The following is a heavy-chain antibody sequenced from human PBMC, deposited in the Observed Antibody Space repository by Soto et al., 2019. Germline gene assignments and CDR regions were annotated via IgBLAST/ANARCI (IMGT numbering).Heavy chain of an antibody. CDR3: ARDQGVVVTADNWFYP. J-gene: IGHJ5*02. CDR2: IFSSGST. V-gene: IGHV4-4*07. CDR1: GGSITDYS. D-gene: IGHD2-21*02. Sequence: PSETLSLTCTVSGGSITDYSWVWIRQPAGKGLEWIGRIFSSGSTNYNPSLKGRITMSLDTSKNQFSLKLNSATATDTAVYFCARDQGVVVTADNWFYPWGQGILVTVSS.